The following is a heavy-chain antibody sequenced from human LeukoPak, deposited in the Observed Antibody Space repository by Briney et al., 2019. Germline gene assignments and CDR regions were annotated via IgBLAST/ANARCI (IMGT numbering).Heavy chain of an antibody. V-gene: IGHV3-20*04. CDR1: GFAFDEHG. CDR2: INWSGGST. Sequence: GGSLRLSCTASGFAFDEHGMSWVRQVPGKRLEWVSGINWSGGSTGYADPLRGRFTISRDNAKNSLYLQMDSLRAEDTALYYCARAPITSPFYFDYWGQGTLVTVSS. D-gene: IGHD2-2*01. J-gene: IGHJ4*02. CDR3: ARAPITSPFYFDY.